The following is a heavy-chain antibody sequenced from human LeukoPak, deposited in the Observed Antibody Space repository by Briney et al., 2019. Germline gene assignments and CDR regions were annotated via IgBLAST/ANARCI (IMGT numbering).Heavy chain of an antibody. CDR3: ARDGEATTSPTTWYFGMDV. CDR1: GFTFSSYG. V-gene: IGHV3-33*01. CDR2: IWNDGSNK. Sequence: PGRSLRLSCAASGFTFSSYGVHWVRQAPGKGLEWVAVIWNDGSNKSYGDSVKGRFTISRDTSKNTLYPQMNSLRVEDTAVYYCARDGEATTSPTTWYFGMDVWGQGTTVTVSS. D-gene: IGHD5-12*01. J-gene: IGHJ6*02.